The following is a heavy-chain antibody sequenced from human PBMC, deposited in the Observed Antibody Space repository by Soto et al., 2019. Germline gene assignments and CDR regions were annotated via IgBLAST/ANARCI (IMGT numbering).Heavy chain of an antibody. V-gene: IGHV4-59*01. D-gene: IGHD3-10*01. CDR3: ARDSAPYYYGSGSQPYFDY. Sequence: SETLSLTCTVSGGSISSYYWSWIRQPPGKGLEWIGYIYYSGSTNYNPSLKSRVTISVDTSKNQFSLKLSSVTAADTAVYYCARDSAPYYYGSGSQPYFDYWGQGTLVTVS. J-gene: IGHJ4*02. CDR2: IYYSGST. CDR1: GGSISSYY.